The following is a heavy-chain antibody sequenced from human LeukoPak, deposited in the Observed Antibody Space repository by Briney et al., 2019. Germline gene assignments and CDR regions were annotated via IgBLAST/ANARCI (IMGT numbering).Heavy chain of an antibody. CDR3: AGDGYPIRD. Sequence: GGSLRLSCAASGFTFSSYGMHWVRQAPGKGLEWVAVISYDGSNKYYADSVKGRFTISRDNSKNTLYLQMNSLRAEDTAVYYCAGDGYPIRDWGQGTLVTVSS. V-gene: IGHV3-30*03. D-gene: IGHD5-24*01. J-gene: IGHJ4*02. CDR1: GFTFSSYG. CDR2: ISYDGSNK.